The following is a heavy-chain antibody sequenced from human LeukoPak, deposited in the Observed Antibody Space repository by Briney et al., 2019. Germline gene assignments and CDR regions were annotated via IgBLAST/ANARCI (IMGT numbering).Heavy chain of an antibody. CDR3: ARVPPSGSGWYYFDY. V-gene: IGHV4-59*01. Sequence: SETLSLTCTVSGGSISSYYWSWIRQPPGKGLEWIGYIYYSGSTNYNPSLKSRVTISVDTSKNQFSLKLSSVTAADTAVYYCARVPPSGSGWYYFDYWGQGTLVTVSS. D-gene: IGHD6-19*01. CDR2: IYYSGST. CDR1: GGSISSYY. J-gene: IGHJ4*02.